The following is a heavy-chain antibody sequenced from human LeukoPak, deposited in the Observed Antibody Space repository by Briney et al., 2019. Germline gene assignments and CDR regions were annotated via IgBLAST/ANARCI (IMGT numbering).Heavy chain of an antibody. J-gene: IGHJ4*02. V-gene: IGHV3-33*01. CDR1: GFTFSSYG. CDR3: ARVGYYYGSGSYYLPDY. Sequence: GGSLRLSCAASGFTFSSYGMHWVRQAPGKGLEWVAVIWYDGSNKYYADSVKGRFTISRDNSKNTLYLQMNSLRAEDTAVYYCARVGYYYGSGSYYLPDYWGQGTLVTVSS. D-gene: IGHD3-10*01. CDR2: IWYDGSNK.